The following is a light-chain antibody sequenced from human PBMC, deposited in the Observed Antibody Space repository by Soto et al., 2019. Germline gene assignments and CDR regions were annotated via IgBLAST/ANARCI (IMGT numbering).Light chain of an antibody. J-gene: IGKJ5*01. Sequence: EVVLTQSPATLSLSPGERATLSCRASQSFRGLLAWYQQKPGQAPRLLIYDAYNRATGIQPRFSGSGSGTDFTLTISSLEPEDSAVYYCQQRHMWPITFGRGTRLEIK. CDR2: DAY. CDR3: QQRHMWPIT. V-gene: IGKV3-11*01. CDR1: QSFRGL.